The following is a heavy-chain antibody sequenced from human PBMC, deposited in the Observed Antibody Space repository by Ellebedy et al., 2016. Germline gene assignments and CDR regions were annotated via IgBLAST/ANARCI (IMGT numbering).Heavy chain of an antibody. CDR3: ARDNRVTTWYY. Sequence: SETLSLTCTVSGGSISSYYWSWIRQPPGKGQEWIGYIYYSGSTNYNPSLKSRVTISVDTSKNQFSLKLSSVTAADTAVYYCARDNRVTTWYYWGQGTLVTVSS. CDR2: IYYSGST. V-gene: IGHV4-59*01. J-gene: IGHJ4*02. CDR1: GGSISSYY. D-gene: IGHD4-17*01.